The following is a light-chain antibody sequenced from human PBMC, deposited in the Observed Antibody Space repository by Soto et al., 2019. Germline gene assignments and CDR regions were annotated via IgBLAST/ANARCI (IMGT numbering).Light chain of an antibody. CDR2: GAS. Sequence: IVFTQSPCTLSLSPGERATLSCRASQSVSNNYLAWYQQKPGQAPSLLIYGASNRATGIPDRFSGSGSGTDFTLTISRLEPEDFAVYYCQQYGSSGTFGQGTKVDIK. CDR1: QSVSNNY. V-gene: IGKV3-20*01. CDR3: QQYGSSGT. J-gene: IGKJ1*01.